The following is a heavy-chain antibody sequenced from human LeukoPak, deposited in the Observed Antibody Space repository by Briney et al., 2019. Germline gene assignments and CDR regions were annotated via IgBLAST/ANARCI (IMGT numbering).Heavy chain of an antibody. V-gene: IGHV3-53*01. J-gene: IGHJ2*01. CDR2: IYSGGST. CDR1: GFTLSSNY. Sequence: GGSLRLSRAASGFTLSSNYMSWVRQAPGKGLEWVSVIYSGGSTYYADSVKGRFTISIDNSKNTLYLQMNSLRAEDTAVYYCARARYYDILTGYYTNWYFDLWGRGTLVTVSS. D-gene: IGHD3-9*01. CDR3: ARARYYDILTGYYTNWYFDL.